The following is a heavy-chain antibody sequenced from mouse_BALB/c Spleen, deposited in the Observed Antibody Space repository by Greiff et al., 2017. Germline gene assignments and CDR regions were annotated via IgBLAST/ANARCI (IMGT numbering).Heavy chain of an antibody. J-gene: IGHJ4*01. V-gene: IGHV2-9*02. CDR2: IWAGGST. CDR1: GFSLTSYG. D-gene: IGHD1-3*01. Sequence: VQLQESGPGLVAPSQSLSITCTVSGFSLTSYGVHWVRQPPGKGLEWLGVIWAGGSTNYNSALMSRLSISKDNSKSQVFLKMNSLQTDDTAMYYCARESSRAMDYWGQGTSVTVSS. CDR3: ARESSRAMDY.